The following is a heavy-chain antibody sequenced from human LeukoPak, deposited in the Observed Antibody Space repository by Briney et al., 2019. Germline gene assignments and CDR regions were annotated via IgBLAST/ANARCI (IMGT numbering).Heavy chain of an antibody. Sequence: GGSLRLSCAASGFNFEVFALFWVRQAPGRGLQYVSGINWNSGSVDFADSVRGRFTTSRDNPKNSLYLQMDSLTAEDTAVYYCAKGTGGYYGPFDSWGQGTLVTVSS. CDR3: AKGTGGYYGPFDS. CDR1: GFNFEVFA. J-gene: IGHJ4*02. CDR2: INWNSGSV. D-gene: IGHD3-22*01. V-gene: IGHV3-9*01.